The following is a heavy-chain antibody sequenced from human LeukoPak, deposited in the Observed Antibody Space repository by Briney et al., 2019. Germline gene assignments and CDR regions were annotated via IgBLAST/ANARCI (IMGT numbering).Heavy chain of an antibody. CDR2: INPNSGGT. CDR3: AIVGYSSSWRAC. Sequence: ASVKVSCKASGYTFTGYYMHWVRQAPGQGLEWMGWINPNSGGTNYAQKFQGRVTMTRDTSISTAYMELSSLRYEDTAVYYCAIVGYSSSWRACWGQGTLVTVSS. D-gene: IGHD6-13*01. J-gene: IGHJ4*02. V-gene: IGHV1-2*02. CDR1: GYTFTGYY.